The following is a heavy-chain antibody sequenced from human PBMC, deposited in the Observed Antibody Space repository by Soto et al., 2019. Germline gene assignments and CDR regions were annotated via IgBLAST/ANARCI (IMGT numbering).Heavy chain of an antibody. J-gene: IGHJ4*02. V-gene: IGHV3-11*05. CDR1: GFTFSDYY. CDR2: ISSSSSYT. D-gene: IGHD5-12*01. CDR3: ARDHHRYSGYEYVDY. Sequence: GGSLRLSCEASGFTFSDYYMSWIRQAPGKGLEWVSYISSSSSYTNYADSVKGRFTISRDNAKNSLYLQMNSLRAEDTAVDYCARDHHRYSGYEYVDYWGQGTLVTVS.